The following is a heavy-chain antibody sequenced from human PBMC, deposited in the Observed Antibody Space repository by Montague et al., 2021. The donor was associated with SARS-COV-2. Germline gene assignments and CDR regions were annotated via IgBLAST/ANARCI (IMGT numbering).Heavy chain of an antibody. Sequence: SVKVSCKASGYNFNDYGITWVRRAPGQGLEWLGWNSPYNVNTYYGQHFQDRVTLSADASTRTVYMELRSLSSADTAVYYCGRSNWRYFYYGVDVWGQGTTVTVSS. D-gene: IGHD5-24*01. CDR1: GYNFNDYG. J-gene: IGHJ6*02. V-gene: IGHV1-18*01. CDR2: NSPYNVNT. CDR3: GRSNWRYFYYGVDV.